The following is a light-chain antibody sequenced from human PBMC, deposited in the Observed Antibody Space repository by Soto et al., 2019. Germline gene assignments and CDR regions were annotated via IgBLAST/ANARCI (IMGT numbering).Light chain of an antibody. CDR2: EVS. V-gene: IGLV2-8*01. Sequence: QSALTKPPSASGSPGQSVTISCTGTSSDVGGYNYVSWYQQHPGKAPKLMIYEVSKRPSGVPDRFSGSKSGNTASLTGSGLQAEDEADSYCHSYAGSNNCVCGVGTKLTVL. CDR1: SSDVGGYNY. J-gene: IGLJ3*02. CDR3: HSYAGSNNCV.